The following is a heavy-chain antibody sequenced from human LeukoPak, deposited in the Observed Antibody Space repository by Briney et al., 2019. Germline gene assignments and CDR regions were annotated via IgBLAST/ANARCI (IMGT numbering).Heavy chain of an antibody. CDR2: IKEDGSEK. CDR3: AREGSDWNYYYYMDV. D-gene: IGHD6-19*01. CDR1: GFTFSSYW. Sequence: GGSLRLSCAASGFTFSSYWMTWVRQAPGKGLEWVANIKEDGSEKYYVDSVKGRFTISRDNAKNSLYLQMNSLRAEDTAVYYCAREGSDWNYYYYMDVWGKGTTVTISS. V-gene: IGHV3-7*01. J-gene: IGHJ6*03.